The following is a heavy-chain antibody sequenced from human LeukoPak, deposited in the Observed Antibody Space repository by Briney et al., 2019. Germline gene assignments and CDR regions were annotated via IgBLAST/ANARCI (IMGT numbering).Heavy chain of an antibody. CDR3: ARVSNGDYDFDY. J-gene: IGHJ4*02. D-gene: IGHD4-17*01. Sequence: GASVTVSCKASGYTFTSYDINWVRQATGQGLEWMGWMNPNSGNTGYAQKFQGRVSMTRNTSISTAYMELSSLRSEDTAVYYCARVSNGDYDFDYWGQGTLVTVSS. V-gene: IGHV1-8*01. CDR2: MNPNSGNT. CDR1: GYTFTSYD.